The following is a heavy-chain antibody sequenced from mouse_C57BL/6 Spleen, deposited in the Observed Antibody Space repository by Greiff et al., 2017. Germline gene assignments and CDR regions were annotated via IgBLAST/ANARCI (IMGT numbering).Heavy chain of an antibody. V-gene: IGHV5-4*01. CDR2: ISDGGSYT. J-gene: IGHJ4*01. Sequence: VKLVESGGGLVKPGGSLKLSCAASGFTFSSYAMSWVRQTPEKRLEWVATISDGGSYTYYPDNVKGRFTISRDNAKNNLYLQMSHLKSEDTAMYYCARDGDYYGSSPMDYWGQGTSVTVSS. CDR3: ARDGDYYGSSPMDY. CDR1: GFTFSSYA. D-gene: IGHD1-1*01.